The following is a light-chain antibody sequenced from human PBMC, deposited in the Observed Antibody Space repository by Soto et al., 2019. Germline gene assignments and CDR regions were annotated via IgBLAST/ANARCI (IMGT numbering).Light chain of an antibody. V-gene: IGLV2-23*01. CDR2: EGS. J-gene: IGLJ1*01. CDR1: SSDVGSYNL. CDR3: CSYAGNSDV. Sequence: QSVLTQPASVSGSPGQSITISCTGTSSDVGSYNLVSWYQQHPGKAPKLMIYEGSKRPSGVSSRFSGSKSGNTASLTISGLQDEDEADYYCCSYAGNSDVFGTGNKVT.